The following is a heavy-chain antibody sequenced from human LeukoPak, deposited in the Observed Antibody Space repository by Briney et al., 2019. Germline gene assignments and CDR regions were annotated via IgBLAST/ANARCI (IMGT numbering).Heavy chain of an antibody. CDR2: IIPIFSTA. Sequence: SAVQVSYKHSVGSLSNYSIIRLGQAPPHALEWMGGIIPIFSTATYAQKFQGRVTIPADESTSTAYMELSSLRSEDTAVYYCATDNRYSLRYCGQGTLGTVSS. D-gene: IGHD1-14*01. CDR1: VGSLSNYS. CDR3: ATDNRYSLRY. J-gene: IGHJ4*02. V-gene: IGHV1-69*13.